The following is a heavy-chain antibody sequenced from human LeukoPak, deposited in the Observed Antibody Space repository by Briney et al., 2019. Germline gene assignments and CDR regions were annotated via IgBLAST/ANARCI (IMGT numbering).Heavy chain of an antibody. CDR3: AKSNGYFEY. CDR2: ISSSGYNT. Sequence: GGSLRLSCAASSXYAMSWVRQAPGKGLEWVSGISSSGYNTYYADSVKGRFTISRDNSKNTLYLQMNSLRVEDTAVYYCAKSNGYFEYWGQGTLVPVSS. J-gene: IGHJ4*02. D-gene: IGHD3-22*01. CDR1: SXYA. V-gene: IGHV3-23*01.